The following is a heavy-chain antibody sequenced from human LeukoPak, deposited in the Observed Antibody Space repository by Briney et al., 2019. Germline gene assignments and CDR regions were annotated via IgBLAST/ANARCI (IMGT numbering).Heavy chain of an antibody. CDR3: ARSKTVYCSGGSCYIDY. D-gene: IGHD2-15*01. J-gene: IGHJ4*02. V-gene: IGHV3-30*04. CDR2: ISYDGSNK. CDR1: GFTFSNYA. Sequence: PGGSLRLSCAASGFTFSNYAMHWVRQAPGKGLEWVVVISYDGSNKYYADSVKGRFTISRDNSKNPLSLQMSSLRAEDTAVYYCARSKTVYCSGGSCYIDYWGQGTLVTVSS.